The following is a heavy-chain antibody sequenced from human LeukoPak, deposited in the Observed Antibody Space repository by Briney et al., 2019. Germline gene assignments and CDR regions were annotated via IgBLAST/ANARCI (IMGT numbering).Heavy chain of an antibody. CDR3: AKGIELWLTYFDH. CDR2: ISSDGGST. V-gene: IGHV3-64*04. D-gene: IGHD5-18*01. Sequence: GGSLRLSCSASGFTFSMYTIHWVRQAPGKGLEYVSAISSDGGSTYYADSVKGRFTISRDNSKNTLSLQMNSLRAEDTAVYYCAKGIELWLTYFDHWGQGTLVTVSS. CDR1: GFTFSMYT. J-gene: IGHJ4*02.